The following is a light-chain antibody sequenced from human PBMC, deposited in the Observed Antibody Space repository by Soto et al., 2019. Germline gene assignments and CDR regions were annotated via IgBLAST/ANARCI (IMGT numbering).Light chain of an antibody. Sequence: QSGLPQRPSTSGTPGQKVTSSWAGGSSYIGSNTVNEYKQLPGTAPKLLIYRNSQVPSGVPDRFSGSKSGTSASLAISGLQSEDEADYYCAAWDGSLKGYVFATGTKVTVL. J-gene: IGLJ1*01. V-gene: IGLV1-44*01. CDR1: SSYIGSNT. CDR3: AAWDGSLKGYV. CDR2: RNS.